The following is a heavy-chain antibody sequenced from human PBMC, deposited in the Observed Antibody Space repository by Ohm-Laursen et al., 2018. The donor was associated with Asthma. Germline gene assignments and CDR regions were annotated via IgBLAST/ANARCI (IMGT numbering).Heavy chain of an antibody. CDR3: ARSYYDILTGLPSYYYYGMDV. CDR1: GFTFSSYA. V-gene: IGHV3-30-3*01. J-gene: IGHJ6*02. D-gene: IGHD3-9*01. Sequence: SLRLSCSASGFTFSSYAMHWVRQAPGKGLEWVAVISYDGSNKYYADSVKGRFTISRDNSKNTLYLQMNSLRAEDTAVYYCARSYYDILTGLPSYYYYGMDVWGQGTTVTVSS. CDR2: ISYDGSNK.